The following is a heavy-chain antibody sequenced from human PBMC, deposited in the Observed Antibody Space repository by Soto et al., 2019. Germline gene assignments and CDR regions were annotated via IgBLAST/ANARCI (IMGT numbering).Heavy chain of an antibody. CDR1: GGSISSYY. J-gene: IGHJ3*02. V-gene: IGHV4-59*01. CDR3: ARVRGELQLPDACDI. D-gene: IGHD3-10*01. CDR2: IYYSGST. Sequence: QVQLQESGPGLVKPSETLSLTCTVSGGSISSYYWSWIRQPPGKGLEWIGYIYYSGSTNSNPSLKSRVTISVGTSQYRVSLKLTSVTAANTAVYYSARVRGELQLPDACDIWGRGTMVAVSS.